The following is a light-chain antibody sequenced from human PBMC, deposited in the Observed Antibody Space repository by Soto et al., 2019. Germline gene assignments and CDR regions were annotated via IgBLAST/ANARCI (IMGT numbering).Light chain of an antibody. CDR1: SSDVGGYNY. Sequence: QSVLTQPRSVSGSPGQSVTISCTGTSSDVGGYNYVSWYQQHPGKAPKLMISDVSKRPSGVPDRFSGSNSGNTASLTISGLQAEDEAHYYCCSFSGGPYVFGTGTKVTVL. J-gene: IGLJ1*01. CDR3: CSFSGGPYV. CDR2: DVS. V-gene: IGLV2-11*01.